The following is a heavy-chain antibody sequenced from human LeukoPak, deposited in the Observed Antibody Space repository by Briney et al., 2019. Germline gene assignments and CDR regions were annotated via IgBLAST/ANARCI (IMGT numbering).Heavy chain of an antibody. J-gene: IGHJ3*02. V-gene: IGHV3-23*01. Sequence: GGSLRLSCTASGFTLSAYAMMWVRQAPGKGPEWVSAIRGGGGSAFYADSVKGRFTISRDNSKYTLFLQMNSLRAEDTAVYYCARDPNGDYIGAFDMWGPGTMVTVSS. D-gene: IGHD4-17*01. CDR3: ARDPNGDYIGAFDM. CDR1: GFTLSAYA. CDR2: IRGGGGSA.